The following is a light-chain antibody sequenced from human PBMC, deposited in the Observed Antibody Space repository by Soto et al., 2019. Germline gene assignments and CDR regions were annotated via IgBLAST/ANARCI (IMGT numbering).Light chain of an antibody. CDR3: SSYTGGNPSYV. J-gene: IGLJ1*01. V-gene: IGLV2-8*01. CDR1: SSDVGGYDY. Sequence: QCALTQPASASGSPGLSVTISYTGTSSDVGGYDYVSWYQQHPGKAPKLMIYEVTIRPSGVSDRFSGYKSGNTASLTVSGLPAEDEADYPCSSYTGGNPSYVFGTGTKVTVL. CDR2: EVT.